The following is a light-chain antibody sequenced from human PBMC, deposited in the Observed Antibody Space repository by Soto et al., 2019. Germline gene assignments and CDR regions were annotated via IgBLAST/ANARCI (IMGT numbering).Light chain of an antibody. CDR3: SSYTSSSLGVV. CDR1: SSDVGGYNY. CDR2: DVS. Sequence: QSALTQPASVSGSPGQSITISCTGTSSDVGGYNYVSWYQQHPGKAPKLMFYDVSNRPSGVSNRFSGSKSGNTASLTISGLQAEDEADYSWSSYTSSSLGVVFGGGTKVTVL. V-gene: IGLV2-14*01. J-gene: IGLJ2*01.